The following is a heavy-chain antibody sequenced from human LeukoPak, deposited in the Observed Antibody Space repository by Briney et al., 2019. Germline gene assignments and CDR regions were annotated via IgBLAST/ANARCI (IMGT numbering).Heavy chain of an antibody. Sequence: PSETLSLPCAVSGGSIISSSYYWGWVRQPPGEGLECIGSIYYSGSTYYNPSLKRRVTISVDTSTNHFPLKLSSVTAADTAVYYCARDVVAAAGTWDYWGQGTLVTVSS. CDR3: ARDVVAAAGTWDY. V-gene: IGHV4-39*06. J-gene: IGHJ4*02. D-gene: IGHD6-13*01. CDR1: GGSIISSSYY. CDR2: IYYSGST.